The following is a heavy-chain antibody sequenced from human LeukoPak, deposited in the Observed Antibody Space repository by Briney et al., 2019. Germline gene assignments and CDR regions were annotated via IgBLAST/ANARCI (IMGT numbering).Heavy chain of an antibody. D-gene: IGHD5-18*01. V-gene: IGHV4-39*07. Sequence: SETLSLTCTVSGGSISSSGYYWGWIRQPPGKGLEWIGSIYYSGTTYYNPSLKSRVTISVDTSKNQFSLKLSSVTAADTAVYYCARAAKLPGYTYGPFDYWGQGTLVTVSS. CDR2: IYYSGTT. J-gene: IGHJ4*02. CDR3: ARAAKLPGYTYGPFDY. CDR1: GGSISSSGYY.